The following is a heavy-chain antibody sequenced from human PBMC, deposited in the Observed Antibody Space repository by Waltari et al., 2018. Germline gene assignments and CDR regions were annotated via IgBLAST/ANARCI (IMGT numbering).Heavy chain of an antibody. CDR1: GGSFSGYY. CDR2: ISHSGST. CDR3: ARDRITIFGVVTFDY. V-gene: IGHV4-34*01. D-gene: IGHD3-3*01. J-gene: IGHJ4*02. Sequence: QVQLQQWGAGLLKPSETLSLTCAVYGGSFSGYYWSWIRQPTGKGLEWIGEISHSGSTNYTPSLKSRVTISVDTSKNQFSLKLSSVTAADTAVYYCARDRITIFGVVTFDYWGQGTLVTVSS.